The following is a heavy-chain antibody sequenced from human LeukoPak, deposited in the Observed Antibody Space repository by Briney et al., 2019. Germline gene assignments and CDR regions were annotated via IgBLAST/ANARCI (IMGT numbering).Heavy chain of an antibody. D-gene: IGHD3-22*01. CDR2: IRYDGTNK. J-gene: IGHJ5*02. Sequence: PGGSLRLSCAASGFTFSSYGMHWVRQAPGKGLEWVAFIRYDGTNKYYAESVKGRFTISRDNSKNTLYVQMNSLRAEDTAVYYCAKKKQSSGYNFNWFDPWGQGTLVTVSS. CDR1: GFTFSSYG. V-gene: IGHV3-30*02. CDR3: AKKKQSSGYNFNWFDP.